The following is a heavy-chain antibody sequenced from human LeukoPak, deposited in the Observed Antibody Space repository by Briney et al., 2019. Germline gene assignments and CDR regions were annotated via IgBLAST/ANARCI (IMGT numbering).Heavy chain of an antibody. V-gene: IGHV1-3*01. D-gene: IGHD3-22*01. CDR1: GYTFTSYA. J-gene: IGHJ4*02. Sequence: ASVKVSCKASGYTFTSYAMHWVRQAPGQRLEWMGWINAGNGNTKYSQKFQGRVTITRDTSTSTAYMELSRLRSDDTAVYYCARATYYYDSSGPPGLDYWGQGTLVTVSS. CDR2: INAGNGNT. CDR3: ARATYYYDSSGPPGLDY.